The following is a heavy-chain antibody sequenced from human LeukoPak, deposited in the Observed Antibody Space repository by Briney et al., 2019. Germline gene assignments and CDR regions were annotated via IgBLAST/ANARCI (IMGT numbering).Heavy chain of an antibody. CDR1: GFTFSSYS. J-gene: IGHJ4*02. Sequence: GSLRLSCAASGFTFSSYSMNWVRQAPGKGLEWVSSISSSSSYIYYADSVKGRFTISRDNAKNSLYLQMNSLRAEDTAVYYCARDRYSSGYYYFDYWGQGTLVTVSS. V-gene: IGHV3-21*01. D-gene: IGHD3-22*01. CDR2: ISSSSSYI. CDR3: ARDRYSSGYYYFDY.